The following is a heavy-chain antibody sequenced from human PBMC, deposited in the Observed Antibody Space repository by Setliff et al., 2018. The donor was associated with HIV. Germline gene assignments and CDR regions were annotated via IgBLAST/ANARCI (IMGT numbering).Heavy chain of an antibody. CDR3: AREGGLDYYDSSGHYSY. D-gene: IGHD3-22*01. CDR1: GGSISSGSYY. J-gene: IGHJ4*02. CDR2: IHTSGNT. V-gene: IGHV4-61*02. Sequence: KPSETLSLTCTVSGGSISSGSYYWSWIRQPAGKGLEWIGRIHTSGNTNYSPSLKSRVTISVDTSKNQFSLKLSSVTAADTAVYYCAREGGLDYYDSSGHYSYWGQGTLVTVSS.